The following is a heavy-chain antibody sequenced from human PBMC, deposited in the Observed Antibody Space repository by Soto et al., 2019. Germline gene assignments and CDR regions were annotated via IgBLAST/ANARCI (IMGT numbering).Heavy chain of an antibody. Sequence: ASVKVSCKASGYTFTGHYMHWVRQAPGQGLEWMGWINPNSGGTNYAQKFQGWVTMTRDTSISTAYMELSRLRSDDTAVYYCARGDSSSWYGMDVWGQGTTVTVSS. CDR2: INPNSGGT. V-gene: IGHV1-2*04. CDR3: ARGDSSSWYGMDV. D-gene: IGHD6-13*01. J-gene: IGHJ6*02. CDR1: GYTFTGHY.